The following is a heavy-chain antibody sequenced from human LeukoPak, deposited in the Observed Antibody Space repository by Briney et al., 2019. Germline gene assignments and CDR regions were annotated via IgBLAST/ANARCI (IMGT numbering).Heavy chain of an antibody. V-gene: IGHV3-23*01. CDR1: GFTFSSYA. Sequence: GGSLRLSCAASGFTFSSYAMSWVRQAPGKGLEWVSAISGSGGSTYYADSVKGRFTISRDNSKNTLYLQMNSLRAEDTAVYYCARAISYDFWSGYYRAPGYWGQGTLVTVSS. CDR3: ARAISYDFWSGYYRAPGY. CDR2: ISGSGGST. D-gene: IGHD3-3*01. J-gene: IGHJ4*02.